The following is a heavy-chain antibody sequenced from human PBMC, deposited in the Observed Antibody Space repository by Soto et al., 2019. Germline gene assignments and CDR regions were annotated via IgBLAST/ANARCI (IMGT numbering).Heavy chain of an antibody. CDR3: ARVPDY. J-gene: IGHJ4*02. Sequence: PSETLSLTCTVSGASISRTSHYWDWVRQPPGKGLEWIGYIDYSGSTYYNPSLKSRVTISVDTSKNQFSLKLSSVTAADTAVYYCARVPDYWGQGTLVTVSS. CDR1: GASISRTSHY. CDR2: IDYSGST. V-gene: IGHV4-31*03.